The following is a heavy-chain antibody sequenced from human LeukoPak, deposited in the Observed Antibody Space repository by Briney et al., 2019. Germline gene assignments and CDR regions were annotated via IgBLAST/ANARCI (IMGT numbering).Heavy chain of an antibody. CDR3: ASSRGLVDYYYMDV. V-gene: IGHV1-69*01. J-gene: IGHJ6*03. CDR1: GGTFSSYA. Sequence: SVKVSCKASGGTFSSYAISWVRQAPGQGLEWMGGIIPIFGTANYAQKFQGRVTITADESTSTAYMELSSLRSEDTAVYYCASSRGLVDYYYMDVWGKGTTVTVSS. D-gene: IGHD6-19*01. CDR2: IIPIFGTA.